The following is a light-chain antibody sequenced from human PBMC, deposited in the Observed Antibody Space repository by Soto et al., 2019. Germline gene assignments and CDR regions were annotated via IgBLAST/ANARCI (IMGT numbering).Light chain of an antibody. CDR3: QQRINWPPMFT. V-gene: IGKV3-11*01. CDR2: DAS. CDR1: QSVSSY. Sequence: EIVLTQSPPTLSLSPGESATLSCRASQSVSSYFSWYQQKPGQAPRLVIYDASNRATGIPPRFSGSGSGTDFTFTISSLEPEDFAVYYCQQRINWPPMFTFGQGTKLEIK. J-gene: IGKJ2*01.